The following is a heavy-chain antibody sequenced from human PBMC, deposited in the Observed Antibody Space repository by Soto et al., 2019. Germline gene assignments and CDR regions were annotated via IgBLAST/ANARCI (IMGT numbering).Heavy chain of an antibody. Sequence: QVQLVESGGGVVQPGRSLRLSCAASGFSLSNYGMHWVRQAPGKGLEWVAVISYHGRDEYYADSVKGRFTISRDTSKNTLYLQMNTLGPEDTAVYYCVKDHLMNTVTTGGYWGQGTLVTVSS. D-gene: IGHD4-17*01. V-gene: IGHV3-30*18. CDR1: GFSLSNYG. CDR3: VKDHLMNTVTTGGY. CDR2: ISYHGRDE. J-gene: IGHJ4*02.